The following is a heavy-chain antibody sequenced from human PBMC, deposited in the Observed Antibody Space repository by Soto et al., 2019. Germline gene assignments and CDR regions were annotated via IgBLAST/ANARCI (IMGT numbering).Heavy chain of an antibody. CDR2: INSDGST. CDR3: ARSGYSFAWGY. V-gene: IGHV3-53*01. Sequence: EVQLVESGGGLIPPGGSLRLSCAASGFLVNSAYMTWVRQAPGKGLEWLSMINSDGSTLYAESVKGRFTISRDNSNNRLDLQMNSPRVEDTAMYYCARSGYSFAWGYWGQGTLVIVTS. J-gene: IGHJ4*02. CDR1: GFLVNSAY. D-gene: IGHD5-18*01.